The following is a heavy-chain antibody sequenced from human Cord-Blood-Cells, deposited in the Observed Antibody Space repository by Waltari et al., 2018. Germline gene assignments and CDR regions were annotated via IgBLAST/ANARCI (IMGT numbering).Heavy chain of an antibody. CDR2: FGPEDGET. D-gene: IGHD3-10*01. CDR3: ATVHITMVRGVIHHDY. J-gene: IGHJ4*02. Sequence: QVQLVQSGAEVKKPGASVKVSCKVSGYTLTELSMHWVRQAPGKGLEWMGGFGPEDGETIYAQKFQGRVTMTEDTSTDTAYMELSSLRSEDTAVYYCATVHITMVRGVIHHDYWGQGTLVTVSS. V-gene: IGHV1-24*01. CDR1: GYTLTELS.